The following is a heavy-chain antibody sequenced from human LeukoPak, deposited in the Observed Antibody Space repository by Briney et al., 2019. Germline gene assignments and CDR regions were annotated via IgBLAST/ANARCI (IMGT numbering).Heavy chain of an antibody. CDR1: GFPFSSYW. J-gene: IGHJ3*01. Sequence: PGGSLRLSCVASGFPFSSYWMTWVRQAPGKGLEWVSAISGSGGSTYYADSVKGRFTISRDNSKNTLYLQMNSLRAEDTAVYYCAKGGQWLVVWGQGTMVTVSS. CDR3: AKGGQWLVV. D-gene: IGHD6-19*01. V-gene: IGHV3-23*01. CDR2: ISGSGGST.